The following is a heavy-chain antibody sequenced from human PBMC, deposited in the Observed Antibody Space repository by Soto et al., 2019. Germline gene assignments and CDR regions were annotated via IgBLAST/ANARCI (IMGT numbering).Heavy chain of an antibody. CDR1: GFTFSSYA. D-gene: IGHD6-6*01. V-gene: IGHV3-23*01. CDR3: AKDRQLWVRMNWFDP. CDR2: ISGSGGST. J-gene: IGHJ5*02. Sequence: GGSLRLSCAASGFTFSSYAMSWVRQAPGKGLEWVSAISGSGGSTYYADSVKGRFTISRDNSKNTLYLQMNSLRAEDTAVFFFAKDRQLWVRMNWFDPWGQGTLVTVSS.